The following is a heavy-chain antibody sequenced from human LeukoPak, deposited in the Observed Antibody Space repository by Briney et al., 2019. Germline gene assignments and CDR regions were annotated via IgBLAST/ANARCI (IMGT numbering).Heavy chain of an antibody. CDR3: ARDFYGWGDY. J-gene: IGHJ4*02. CDR1: GFTFSGYW. V-gene: IGHV3-74*01. D-gene: IGHD3-10*01. CDR2: INKDGMLT. Sequence: PGGSLRLSCAASGFTFSGYWMLWVRQAPGKGLVWVSRINKDGMLTDYADSVKGRFTISRDNAKNTVFLQMNSLRAEDTAVYYCARDFYGWGDYWGQGTLVTVSS.